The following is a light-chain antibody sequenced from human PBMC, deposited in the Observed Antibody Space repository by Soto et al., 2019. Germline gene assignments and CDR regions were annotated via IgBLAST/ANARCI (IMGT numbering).Light chain of an antibody. V-gene: IGKV1-27*01. CDR1: QGISTY. J-gene: IGKJ4*01. Sequence: DIQMTQSPSSLSASVGDRVTITCRASQGISTYLAWYQQKPGKVPKLLIYAASTLQSGVPSRFSGSGSVTDFTLTISRLQPEDVATYYCQKYNSAPLTFGGGTKVEIK. CDR2: AAS. CDR3: QKYNSAPLT.